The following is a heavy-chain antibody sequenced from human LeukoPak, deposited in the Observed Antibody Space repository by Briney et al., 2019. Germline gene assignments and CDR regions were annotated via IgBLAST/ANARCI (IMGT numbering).Heavy chain of an antibody. D-gene: IGHD3-10*01. CDR2: ISTDGTYK. CDR3: ARVPYRYYGSGSFQFDY. Sequence: GSLRLSCAASGFTFSSYSMNWVRQAPGKGLEWVALISTDGTYKNYADSVKGRFTISRDNSKNTLYVQMNSLRAEDTAVYYCARVPYRYYGSGSFQFDYWGQGTLVTVSS. CDR1: GFTFSSYS. V-gene: IGHV3-30*03. J-gene: IGHJ4*02.